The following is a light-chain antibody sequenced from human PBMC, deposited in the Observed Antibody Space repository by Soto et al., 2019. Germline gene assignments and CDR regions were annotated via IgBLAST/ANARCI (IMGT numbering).Light chain of an antibody. CDR3: HQYGSSPRT. V-gene: IGKV3-20*01. Sequence: EIVLTQSPGTLSLSPGERARLSCRASQSVRSNYVAWYQQRPGQAPGLLIYGASNRGTGIPDRFSGSASGTDFSLTISRLEPEDFAVYYCHQYGSSPRTFGQGTKVDIK. CDR1: QSVRSNY. CDR2: GAS. J-gene: IGKJ1*01.